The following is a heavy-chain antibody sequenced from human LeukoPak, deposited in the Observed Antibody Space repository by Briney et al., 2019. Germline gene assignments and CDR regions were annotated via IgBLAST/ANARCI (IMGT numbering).Heavy chain of an antibody. CDR2: INPNSGGT. CDR3: ARGPPNWGYDY. CDR1: AYTFTAYY. D-gene: IGHD7-27*01. V-gene: IGHV1-2*06. J-gene: IGHJ4*02. Sequence: ASVKVSCKGSAYTFTAYYMHWVRQAPGQGLEWMGRINPNSGGTNYAQKFLGRVTMTRNTSISTAYMELSSLRSDDTAVYYCARGPPNWGYDYWGPGTLVTVSS.